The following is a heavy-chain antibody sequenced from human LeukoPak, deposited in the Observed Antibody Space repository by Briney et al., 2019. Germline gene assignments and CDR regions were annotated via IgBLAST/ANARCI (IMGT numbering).Heavy chain of an antibody. V-gene: IGHV5-10-1*01. D-gene: IGHD2-21*02. Sequence: GESPKISCNGPGYTLNNYWINWVRQKPGKGLEWMGRIDPSDSYTDYSPSFQGHVTISVDKSTSNAHLQWSNLEASDVAIYYCASAYCGGDCYPNYWGQGALVTVSS. CDR3: ASAYCGGDCYPNY. CDR1: GYTLNNYW. CDR2: IDPSDSYT. J-gene: IGHJ4*02.